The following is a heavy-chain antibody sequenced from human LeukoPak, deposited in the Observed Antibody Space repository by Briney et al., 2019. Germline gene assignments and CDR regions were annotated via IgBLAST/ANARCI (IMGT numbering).Heavy chain of an antibody. J-gene: IGHJ4*02. CDR1: GFTFSSYW. CDR2: INTDGSST. CDR3: ARDCGSNSCYGEYWFDY. D-gene: IGHD2-2*01. V-gene: IGHV3-74*01. Sequence: PGGSLRLSCAASGFTFSSYWMHWVRQAPGRGLVWVSRINTDGSSTNYADSVKGRFTISRDNTKNTLYLQMNSLRAEDTAVYYCARDCGSNSCYGEYWFDYWGQGNLVTVSS.